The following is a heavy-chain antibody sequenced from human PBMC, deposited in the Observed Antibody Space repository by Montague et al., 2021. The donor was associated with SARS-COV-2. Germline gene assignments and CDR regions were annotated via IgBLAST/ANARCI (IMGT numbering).Heavy chain of an antibody. J-gene: IGHJ4*02. D-gene: IGHD3-22*01. Sequence: SETLSLTCTVSGGSISRSSYSWGWIRQPPGKGLEWIGSVYYSGSTYYNPSLKSRVTISVDTSKNQFSLQLSSVTAADTAVYYCARHGKTRIAMIVVVIGYFDYWGQGTLVTVSS. CDR3: ARHGKTRIAMIVVVIGYFDY. CDR2: VYYSGST. CDR1: GGSISRSSYS. V-gene: IGHV4-39*01.